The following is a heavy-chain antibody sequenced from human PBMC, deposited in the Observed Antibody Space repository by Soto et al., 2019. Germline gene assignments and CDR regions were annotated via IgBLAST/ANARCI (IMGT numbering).Heavy chain of an antibody. V-gene: IGHV4-59*11. D-gene: IGHD3-16*01. CDR3: ARADPDASVGY. J-gene: IGHJ4*02. Sequence: LSLTCTVSGASMSSHYWTWLRQSPGKGLEWIGYISYSGGTYYNPSHKSRVTISADTSRNQFSLKLSAVISADTAVYYCARADPDASVGYWGQGTLVTVSS. CDR1: GASMSSHY. CDR2: ISYSGGT.